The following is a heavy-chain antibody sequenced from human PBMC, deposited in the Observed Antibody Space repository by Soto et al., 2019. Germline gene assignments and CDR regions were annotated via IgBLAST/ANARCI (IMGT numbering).Heavy chain of an antibody. D-gene: IGHD2-2*01. CDR1: GGSISSGDYY. V-gene: IGHV4-30-4*01. J-gene: IGHJ4*02. Sequence: QVQLQESGPGLVKPSQTLSLTCTVSGGSISSGDYYWSWIRQPPGKGLEWIGYIYYSGSTYYNPSLTSRVTIXXDXSXXQFSLKLSSVTAADTAVYYCARVGLVPAAEYYFDYWGQGTLVTVSS. CDR2: IYYSGST. CDR3: ARVGLVPAAEYYFDY.